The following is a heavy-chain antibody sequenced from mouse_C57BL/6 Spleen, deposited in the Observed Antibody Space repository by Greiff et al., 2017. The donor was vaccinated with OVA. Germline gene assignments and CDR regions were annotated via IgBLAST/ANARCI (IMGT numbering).Heavy chain of an antibody. CDR2: IYPRDGST. D-gene: IGHD2-2*01. CDR1: GYTFTDHT. J-gene: IGHJ2*01. CDR3: ARDNYGYDYFDY. V-gene: IGHV1-78*01. Sequence: VQRVESDAELVKPGASVKISCKVSGYTFTDHTIHWMKQRPEQGLEWIGYIYPRDGSTKYNEKFKGKATLTADKSSSTAYMQLNSLTSEDSAVYFCARDNYGYDYFDYWGQGTTLTVSS.